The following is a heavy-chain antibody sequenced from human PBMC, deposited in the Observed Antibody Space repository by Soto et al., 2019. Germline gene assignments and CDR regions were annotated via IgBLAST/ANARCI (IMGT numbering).Heavy chain of an antibody. CDR3: ARQSSSRREGYFDY. V-gene: IGHV5-51*01. Sequence: GESLKISCKGSGYSFTNYWIGWVRQMPGKGLEWMGIIYPGDSDTRYSPSFQGQVTISADKSISTTYLQWSSLKASDTAMYYCARQSSSRREGYFDYWGQGTLVTVSS. D-gene: IGHD1-26*01. CDR2: IYPGDSDT. J-gene: IGHJ4*02. CDR1: GYSFTNYW.